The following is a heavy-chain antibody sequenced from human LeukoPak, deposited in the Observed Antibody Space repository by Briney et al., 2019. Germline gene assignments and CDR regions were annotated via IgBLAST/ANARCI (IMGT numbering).Heavy chain of an antibody. D-gene: IGHD2-2*01. Sequence: PGGSLRLSCAASGFTFSSYAMHWVRQAPGKGLEWVAVISYDGSNKYYADSVKGRFTISRDNAKNSLYLQMNSLRAEDTAVYYCARGSSSTSCYGCGYFDYWGQGTLVTVSS. CDR1: GFTFSSYA. V-gene: IGHV3-30-3*01. J-gene: IGHJ4*02. CDR2: ISYDGSNK. CDR3: ARGSSSTSCYGCGYFDY.